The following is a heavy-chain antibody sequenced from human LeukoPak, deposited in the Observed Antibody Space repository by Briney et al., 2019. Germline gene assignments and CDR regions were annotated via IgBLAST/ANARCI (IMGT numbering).Heavy chain of an antibody. CDR1: GGTFSSYA. D-gene: IGHD3-3*01. V-gene: IGHV1-69*04. CDR3: AKEDLITIFGVVITHYYYYGMDV. CDR2: IIPILGIA. Sequence: SVKVSCKSSGGTFSSYAISWVRQAPGQGLEWMGRIIPILGIANYAQKFQGRVTITADKSTSTAYMELSSLRSDDTAVYYCAKEDLITIFGVVITHYYYYGMDVWGQGTTVTVSS. J-gene: IGHJ6*02.